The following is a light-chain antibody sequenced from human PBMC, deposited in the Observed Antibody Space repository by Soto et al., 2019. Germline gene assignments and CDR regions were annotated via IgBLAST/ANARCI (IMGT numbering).Light chain of an antibody. CDR2: RSH. V-gene: IGLV1-47*01. J-gene: IGLJ3*02. Sequence: QSVLTQPPSVSGTPGQRVTISCSGRNSNIGYNSVYWYQQLPGTAPKLLIYRSHERPSGVPDRFSGSKSGTSASLAISGLRSEDEADYSCATWDDNLSGVVFGGGTKLTVL. CDR1: NSNIGYNS. CDR3: ATWDDNLSGVV.